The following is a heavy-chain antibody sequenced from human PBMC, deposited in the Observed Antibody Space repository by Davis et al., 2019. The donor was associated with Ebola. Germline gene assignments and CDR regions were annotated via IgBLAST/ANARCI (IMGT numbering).Heavy chain of an antibody. CDR3: ARRQYALSSGYYSGNLQYAMDV. D-gene: IGHD3-3*01. Sequence: PGGSLRLSCTASAGSDFNTYTVHWLRQAPGKGLEWVAGISFDGGHERYAESVKGRFTVSRENYKSMLHLQMNSLRAEDTAVYYCARRQYALSSGYYSGNLQYAMDVWGQGTTVTVSS. J-gene: IGHJ6*02. V-gene: IGHV3-30-3*01. CDR2: ISFDGGHE. CDR1: AGSDFNTYT.